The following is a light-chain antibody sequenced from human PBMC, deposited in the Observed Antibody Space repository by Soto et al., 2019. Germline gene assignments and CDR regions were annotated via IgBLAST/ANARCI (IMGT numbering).Light chain of an antibody. Sequence: EIVLTQSPGTLSLSPGERATLSCRASQSVSSSSLAWYQQKPGQAPRLLIYDTSSRATGIPDRFSCSGSGTDFTLTISRLEPEDFAVYYCQQYVSSPLTFGGGTKVEIK. CDR1: QSVSSSS. CDR3: QQYVSSPLT. V-gene: IGKV3-20*01. CDR2: DTS. J-gene: IGKJ4*01.